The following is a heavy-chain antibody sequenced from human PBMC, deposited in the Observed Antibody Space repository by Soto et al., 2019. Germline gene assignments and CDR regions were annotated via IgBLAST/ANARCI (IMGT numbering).Heavy chain of an antibody. CDR3: ARALVVAVPSMEY. Sequence: GGSLSLSCADSGFTFSSYAMSWVRQAPGKGLAWVSAISCSGGSTYYADSVKGRFTISRDNSRSSLYLQMNGLRAEDTAVYYCARALVVAVPSMEYWGQGTLVIVSS. V-gene: IGHV3-23*01. CDR1: GFTFSSYA. CDR2: ISCSGGST. D-gene: IGHD2-15*01. J-gene: IGHJ4*02.